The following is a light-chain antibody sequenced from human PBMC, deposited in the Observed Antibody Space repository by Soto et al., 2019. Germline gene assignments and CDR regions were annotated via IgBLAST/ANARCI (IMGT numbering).Light chain of an antibody. CDR3: SSYAGSNNYV. Sequence: QSSLTQPPSASGSPGRSVTISCTGTSSDVGGYNYVSWYQQHPGKAPKLMIYEVNKRPSGVPDRFSGSKSGNTASLTVSGLQAEDEADYYCSSYAGSNNYVFGTGTRSPS. CDR2: EVN. V-gene: IGLV2-8*01. J-gene: IGLJ1*01. CDR1: SSDVGGYNY.